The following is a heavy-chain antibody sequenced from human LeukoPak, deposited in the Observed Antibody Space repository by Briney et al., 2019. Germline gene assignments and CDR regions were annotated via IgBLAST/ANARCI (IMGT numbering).Heavy chain of an antibody. CDR1: GGSVSGGGYY. Sequence: SQTLSLTCTVSGGSVSGGGYYWSWIREHPGEGLEGIGYMYDSGSTYYNPSLDSRATISRDTSRNQFFLKVTSVTAADTAVYYCARGRGGVTYYYYTYMDVWGKGTTVTVSS. CDR2: MYDSGST. V-gene: IGHV4-31*03. J-gene: IGHJ6*03. D-gene: IGHD4-23*01. CDR3: ARGRGGVTYYYYTYMDV.